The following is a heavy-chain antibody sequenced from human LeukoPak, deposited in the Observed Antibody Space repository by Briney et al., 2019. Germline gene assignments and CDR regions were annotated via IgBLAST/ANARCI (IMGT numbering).Heavy chain of an antibody. CDR2: INPNSGGT. J-gene: IGHJ4*02. CDR3: AFQNLRGGFDY. D-gene: IGHD2/OR15-2a*01. Sequence: ASVKVSCKASGYTFTSYGISWVRQAPGQGLEWMGWINPNSGGTNYAQKFQGRVTMTRDTSISTAYMELSRLRSDDTAVYYCAFQNLRGGFDYWGQGTLVTVSS. CDR1: GYTFTSYG. V-gene: IGHV1-2*02.